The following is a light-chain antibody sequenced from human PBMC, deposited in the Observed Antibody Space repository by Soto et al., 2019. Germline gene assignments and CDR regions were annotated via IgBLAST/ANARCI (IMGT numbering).Light chain of an antibody. Sequence: DIQMTQSPSSLSASVGDTVTITCRASQSISVHLNWYQQKPGKVPKLLIYAASNLQSGVQSRFSGSGSETEFALTISSLQPEDFATYYCQQSYITPYTFGQGTKLEIK. CDR2: AAS. CDR3: QQSYITPYT. V-gene: IGKV1-39*01. J-gene: IGKJ2*01. CDR1: QSISVH.